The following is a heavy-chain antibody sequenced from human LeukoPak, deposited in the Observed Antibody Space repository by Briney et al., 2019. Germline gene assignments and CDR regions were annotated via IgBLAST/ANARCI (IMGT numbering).Heavy chain of an antibody. CDR3: ASYTDSSDFDY. CDR2: IYYSGST. CDR1: GGSISSSSYY. D-gene: IGHD3-22*01. Sequence: KPSETLSLTCTVSGGSISSSSYYWGWIRQPPGKGLEWIGSIYYSGSTYYNPSLKSRVTISVDTSKNQFSLKLSPVTAADTAVYYCASYTDSSDFDYWGQGTLVTVSS. V-gene: IGHV4-39*01. J-gene: IGHJ4*02.